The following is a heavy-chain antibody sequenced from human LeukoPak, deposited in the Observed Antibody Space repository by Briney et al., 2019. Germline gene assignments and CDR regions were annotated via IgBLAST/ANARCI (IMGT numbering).Heavy chain of an antibody. CDR2: IKEDGSVK. J-gene: IGHJ4*02. CDR1: GFTFSRHW. D-gene: IGHD6-6*01. Sequence: KPGGSLRLSCAASGFTFSRHWMDWVRQAPGKGLEWVANIKEDGSVKQYVDSVKGRFTISRDNAKNSLYLQMNSLRAEDTAVYYCMAESSTSREGYWGQGTLVTVSS. V-gene: IGHV3-7*01. CDR3: MAESSTSREGY.